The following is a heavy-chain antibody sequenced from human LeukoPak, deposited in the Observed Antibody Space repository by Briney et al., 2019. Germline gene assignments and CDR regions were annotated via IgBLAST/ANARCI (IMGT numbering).Heavy chain of an antibody. CDR2: IKSKADGGTT. Sequence: PGGSLKLSCAASGFTFSNAWMSWVRQAPGKGLEWVGRIKSKADGGTTDYAAPVKGRFTISRDDSKNTLYLQMNSLKTEDTAVYYCTTVYSFGGSPFDYWGQGTLVTVSS. V-gene: IGHV3-15*01. CDR3: TTVYSFGGSPFDY. CDR1: GFTFSNAW. D-gene: IGHD4-23*01. J-gene: IGHJ4*02.